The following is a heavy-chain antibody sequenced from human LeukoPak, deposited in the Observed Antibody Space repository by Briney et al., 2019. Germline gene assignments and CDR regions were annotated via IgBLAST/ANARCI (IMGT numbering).Heavy chain of an antibody. CDR3: ARLEGITAFDY. Sequence: SETLSLTSTVSGGSISSSTYYWGWIRQPPGKGLEWIGSIYYSGSTYYNPSLKSRVTISVDTSKNQFSLKLSSVTAADTAVYYCARLEGITAFDYWGQGTLVTVSS. V-gene: IGHV4-39*01. J-gene: IGHJ4*02. CDR2: IYYSGST. CDR1: GGSISSSTYY. D-gene: IGHD1-20*01.